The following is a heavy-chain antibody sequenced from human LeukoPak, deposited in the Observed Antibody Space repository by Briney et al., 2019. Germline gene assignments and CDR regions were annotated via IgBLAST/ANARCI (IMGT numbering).Heavy chain of an antibody. V-gene: IGHV1-69*05. J-gene: IGHJ4*02. CDR2: SNPIFGTA. CDR1: GGTFSSYA. D-gene: IGHD3-22*01. Sequence: ASVKVSCKASGGTFSSYAISWVRQAPGQGLELMGVSNPIFGTANYAQKFQHRVTITTDESTSTAYMELSRLRSEDTAVYYCARVNSYDSSGYYHFDYWGQGTLVTVSS. CDR3: ARVNSYDSSGYYHFDY.